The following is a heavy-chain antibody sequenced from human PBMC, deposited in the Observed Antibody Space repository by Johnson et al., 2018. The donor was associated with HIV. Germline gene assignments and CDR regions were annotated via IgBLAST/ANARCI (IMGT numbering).Heavy chain of an antibody. J-gene: IGHJ3*02. V-gene: IGHV3-30*04. CDR3: AAYYDFWSGSYTSGFDI. Sequence: VQLVESGGGVVQPGRSLRLSCAASGFTFSSYAMHWVRQAPGKGLEWVAVISYDGSNQYYADSVKGRFTISRDNSKNTVLLQMNSLRPEDTAMYYCAAYYDFWSGSYTSGFDIWGQGTMVTVSS. CDR2: ISYDGSNQ. D-gene: IGHD3-3*01. CDR1: GFTFSSYA.